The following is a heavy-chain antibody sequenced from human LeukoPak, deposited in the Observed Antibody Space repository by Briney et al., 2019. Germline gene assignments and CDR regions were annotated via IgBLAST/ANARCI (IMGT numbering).Heavy chain of an antibody. CDR1: GFTFSSYA. V-gene: IGHV3-23*01. D-gene: IGHD3-10*01. CDR3: ATSGVAGRPIALYYFDY. J-gene: IGHJ4*02. Sequence: GSLRLSCAASGFTFSSYAMSWVRQAPGKGLEWVSAISGSGGSTYYADSVKGRFTISRDNSKNTLYLQMNSLRAEDTAVYYCATSGVAGRPIALYYFDYWGQGTLVTVSS. CDR2: ISGSGGST.